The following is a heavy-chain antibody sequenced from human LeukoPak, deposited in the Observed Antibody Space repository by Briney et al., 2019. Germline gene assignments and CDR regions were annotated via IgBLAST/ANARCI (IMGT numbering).Heavy chain of an antibody. Sequence: GGSLRLSCAASGFTFSSYWMSWVRQAPGKGLELVANIKQDGSEKYYVDSVKGRFTISRDNAKNSLYLQINSLRAEDTAVYYCARDGLGTDEIVVVIRSYFDYWGQGTLVTVSS. D-gene: IGHD3-22*01. V-gene: IGHV3-7*01. CDR2: IKQDGSEK. J-gene: IGHJ4*02. CDR3: ARDGLGTDEIVVVIRSYFDY. CDR1: GFTFSSYW.